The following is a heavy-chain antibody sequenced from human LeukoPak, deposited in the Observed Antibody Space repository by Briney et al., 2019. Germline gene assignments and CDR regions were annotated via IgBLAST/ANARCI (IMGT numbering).Heavy chain of an antibody. J-gene: IGHJ3*02. CDR3: AREDAFDI. CDR1: GFTFSTYS. Sequence: KPGGSLRLSCAASGFTFSTYSMNWVRQAPGKGLEWVSSISSTSSYIYYADSVKGRFTISRDNAKNSLCLQMNSLRAEDTAVYYCAREDAFDIWGQGIMVTVSS. V-gene: IGHV3-21*01. CDR2: ISSTSSYI.